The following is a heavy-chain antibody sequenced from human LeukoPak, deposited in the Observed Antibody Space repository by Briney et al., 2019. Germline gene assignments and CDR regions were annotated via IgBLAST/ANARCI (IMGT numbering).Heavy chain of an antibody. D-gene: IGHD4-17*01. V-gene: IGHV4-59*12. CDR1: GGSISNDY. CDR3: ARVGPRYGDSYYFDY. Sequence: SETLSLTCTVSGGSISNDYWSWIRQPPGKGLEWIGYIFYSGSTNYNPSLKSRVTMSVDTSKNQFSLKLSSVTAADTAVYYCARVGPRYGDSYYFDYWGQGTLVTVSS. J-gene: IGHJ4*02. CDR2: IFYSGST.